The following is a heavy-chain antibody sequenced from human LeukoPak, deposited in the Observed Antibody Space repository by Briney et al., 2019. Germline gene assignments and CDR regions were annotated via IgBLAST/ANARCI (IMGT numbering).Heavy chain of an antibody. V-gene: IGHV1-3*01. CDR3: ARSLRPLLEWLYWFDP. J-gene: IGHJ5*02. CDR1: GYTFTSYA. Sequence: ASVKVSCKVSGYTFTSYAMHWVRQAPGQRLEWMGWINAGNGNTKYSQKFQGRVTITRDTSASTAYMELSSLRSEDTAVYYCARSLRPLLEWLYWFDPWGQGTLVTVSS. D-gene: IGHD3-3*01. CDR2: INAGNGNT.